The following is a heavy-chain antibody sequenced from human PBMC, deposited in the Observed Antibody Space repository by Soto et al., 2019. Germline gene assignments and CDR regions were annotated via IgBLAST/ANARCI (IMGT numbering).Heavy chain of an antibody. V-gene: IGHV1-18*04. CDR2: ISTYTGNT. Sequence: QVQLVQSEAEVKKPGASVKVSCKASGYSLGSYDMNWVREAPGQGLEWMGWISTYTGNTNYAQKFQGRISMTKDTSTTTTYMELRSLRSDDTAVYFCAIPGGYWGQGTLATVSS. CDR3: AIPGGY. J-gene: IGHJ4*02. D-gene: IGHD2-15*01. CDR1: GYSLGSYD.